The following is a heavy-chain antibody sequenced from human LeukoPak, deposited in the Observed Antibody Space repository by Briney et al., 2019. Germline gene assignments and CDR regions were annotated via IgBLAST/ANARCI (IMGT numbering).Heavy chain of an antibody. D-gene: IGHD1-1*01. CDR1: GGSISSYY. CDR3: ARLAKTGTTNWFDP. J-gene: IGHJ5*02. Sequence: SETLSLTCTVSGGSISSYYWSWIRQPPGKGLEWIGYIYYSGSTNYNPSLKSRVTISVDTSKNQFSLKLSSVTAADTAVYYCARLAKTGTTNWFDPWGREPWSPSPQ. V-gene: IGHV4-59*01. CDR2: IYYSGST.